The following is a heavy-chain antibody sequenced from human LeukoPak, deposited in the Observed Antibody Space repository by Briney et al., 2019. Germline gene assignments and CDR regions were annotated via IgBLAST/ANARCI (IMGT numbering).Heavy chain of an antibody. Sequence: GGSLRLSCAVSGITLSNYGMSWVRQAPGKGLEWVAGLSGSGGGTNYADSVQGRFTISRDNPKNTLYLQMNSLRAEDTAVYFCAKRGVVIRVFLVGFHKEAYYFNSWGQGALVTVSS. CDR2: LSGSGGGT. CDR3: AKRGVVIRVFLVGFHKEAYYFNS. CDR1: GITLSNYG. V-gene: IGHV3-23*01. J-gene: IGHJ4*02. D-gene: IGHD3-10*01.